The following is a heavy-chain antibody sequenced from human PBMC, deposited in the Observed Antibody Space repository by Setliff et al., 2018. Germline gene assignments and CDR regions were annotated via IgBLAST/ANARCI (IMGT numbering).Heavy chain of an antibody. Sequence: GGSLRLSCGASGFTFSKYWMYWVRQVPGKGLVWVSRINGDGTITNYADSVKGRFTVSRDNPSNTLYLQMNSLRPQDTAVYYCAKANAMVVTSHSYGLDVWGQGTTVTVSS. J-gene: IGHJ6*02. CDR1: GFTFSKYW. CDR2: INGDGTIT. CDR3: AKANAMVVTSHSYGLDV. D-gene: IGHD2-21*02. V-gene: IGHV3-74*01.